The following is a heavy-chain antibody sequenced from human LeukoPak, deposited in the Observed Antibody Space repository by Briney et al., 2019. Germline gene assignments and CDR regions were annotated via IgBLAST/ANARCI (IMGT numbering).Heavy chain of an antibody. Sequence: PSETLSLTCTVSGGSISSYYWSWIRQPAGKGLEWIGRIYTSGSTNYNPSLKSRVTMSVDTSKNQFSLKLSSVTAADTAVYYCARELSPGSGSYYNLDAFDFWGQGTMVTVSS. CDR3: ARELSPGSGSYYNLDAFDF. J-gene: IGHJ3*01. CDR2: IYTSGST. D-gene: IGHD3-10*01. V-gene: IGHV4-4*07. CDR1: GGSISSYY.